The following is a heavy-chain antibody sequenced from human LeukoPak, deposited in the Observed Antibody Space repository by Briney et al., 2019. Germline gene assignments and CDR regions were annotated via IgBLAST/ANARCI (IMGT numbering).Heavy chain of an antibody. D-gene: IGHD3-16*01. CDR1: GFTFSGSA. V-gene: IGHV3-73*01. CDR3: AKRGGMYPAYYFDY. CDR2: IRSKANSYAT. J-gene: IGHJ4*02. Sequence: QTGGSLRLSCAASGFTFSGSAMHWVRQASGKGLEWVGRIRSKANSYATAYAASVKGRLTISRDDSKNTAYLQMNSLKTEDTAVYYCAKRGGMYPAYYFDYWGQGTLVTVSS.